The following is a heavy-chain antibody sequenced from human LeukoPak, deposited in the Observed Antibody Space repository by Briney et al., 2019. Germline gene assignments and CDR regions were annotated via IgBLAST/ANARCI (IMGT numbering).Heavy chain of an antibody. J-gene: IGHJ6*02. Sequence: ASVKVSYKASGYTFTGYYMHWVRQAPGQGLEWMGRINPNSGGTNYAQKFQGRVTMTRDMSISTAYMELSRLRSDDTAVYYCARGSLDYYYGMDVWGQGTTVTVSS. CDR3: ARGSLDYYYGMDV. CDR1: GYTFTGYY. V-gene: IGHV1-2*06. CDR2: INPNSGGT.